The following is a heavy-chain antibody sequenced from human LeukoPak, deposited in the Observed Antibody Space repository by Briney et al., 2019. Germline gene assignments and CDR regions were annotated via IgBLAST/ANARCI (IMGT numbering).Heavy chain of an antibody. CDR1: GGSISSGGYY. CDR3: ASRMYYYYGMDV. Sequence: PSETLSLTCTVSGGSISSGGYYWSWIRQPPGKGLEWIGEIDHRESTTYNPSLKSRVTISVDTSKNQFSLKLNSVTAADTAVYYCASRMYYYYGMDVWGQGTTVIVSS. J-gene: IGHJ6*02. V-gene: IGHV4-31*03. CDR2: IDHREST.